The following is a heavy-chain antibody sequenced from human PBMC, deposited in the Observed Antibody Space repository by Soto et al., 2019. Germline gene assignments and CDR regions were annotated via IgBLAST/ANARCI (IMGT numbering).Heavy chain of an antibody. CDR3: ARDVSAFDY. CDR2: IKEDGSEK. V-gene: IGHV3-7*01. J-gene: IGHJ4*02. Sequence: VQLVESGGGLVQPGGSLRLSCAASGFTFSTNWMTWVRQAPGKGLEWVANIKEDGSEKYYVDSVKGRFTIYRDNAKSSLYLQMDSLRAEDTAVYYCARDVSAFDYWGQGTLVTVSS. D-gene: IGHD2-8*01. CDR1: GFTFSTNW.